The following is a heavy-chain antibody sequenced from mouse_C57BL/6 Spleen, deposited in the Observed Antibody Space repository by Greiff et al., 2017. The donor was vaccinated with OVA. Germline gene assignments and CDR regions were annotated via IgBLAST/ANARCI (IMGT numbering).Heavy chain of an antibody. CDR2: INPNNGGT. D-gene: IGHD2-1*01. J-gene: IGHJ2*01. CDR3: ARWAYGNLDY. CDR1: GYTFTDYN. Sequence: VQLQQSGPELVKPGASVKLSCKASGYTFTDYNMHWVKQSHGKSLEWIGYINPNNGGTSYNQKFKGKATLTVNKSSSTAYMELRSLTSEDSAVYYCARWAYGNLDYWGQGTTLTVSS. V-gene: IGHV1-22*01.